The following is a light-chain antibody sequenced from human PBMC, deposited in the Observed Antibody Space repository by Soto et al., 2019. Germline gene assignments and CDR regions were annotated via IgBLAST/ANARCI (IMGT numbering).Light chain of an antibody. Sequence: QSALTQPASVSGSPGQSITISCTGTSSDVGDYNYVSWYQQHPGKAPKLMIYDVSNRPSGVSNRFSASKSGNTASLTISGLEAEDEADYYCRSYTTSNTLVFGGGTKVTVL. CDR2: DVS. V-gene: IGLV2-14*03. J-gene: IGLJ2*01. CDR3: RSYTTSNTLV. CDR1: SSDVGDYNY.